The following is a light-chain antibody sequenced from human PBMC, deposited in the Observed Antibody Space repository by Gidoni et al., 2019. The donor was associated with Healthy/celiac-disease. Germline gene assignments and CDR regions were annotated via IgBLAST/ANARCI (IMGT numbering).Light chain of an antibody. CDR3: QQYGSSPPFT. CDR1: QSVSSSY. Sequence: EIVLTQSPGTLSLSPGERASQSVSSSYLAWYQQKPGQAPRLLIYGASSRATGIPDRFSGSGSGTDFTLTISRLEPEDFAVYYCQQYGSSPPFTFGPGTKVDIK. V-gene: IGKV3-20*01. CDR2: GAS. J-gene: IGKJ3*01.